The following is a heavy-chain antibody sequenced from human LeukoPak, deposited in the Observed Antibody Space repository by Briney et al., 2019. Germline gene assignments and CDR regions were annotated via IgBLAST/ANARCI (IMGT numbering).Heavy chain of an antibody. V-gene: IGHV3-30-3*01. J-gene: IGHJ4*02. CDR3: TTEPRDTPYCSSTSCKIDY. Sequence: GGSLRLSCAASGFTFRSYAMDWVRQAPGKGLEWVAVISYDGSNKYYADSVKGRFTISRDNSKNTLYLQMNSLRAEDTAVYYCTTEPRDTPYCSSTSCKIDYWGQETLVTVSS. CDR2: ISYDGSNK. CDR1: GFTFRSYA. D-gene: IGHD2-2*01.